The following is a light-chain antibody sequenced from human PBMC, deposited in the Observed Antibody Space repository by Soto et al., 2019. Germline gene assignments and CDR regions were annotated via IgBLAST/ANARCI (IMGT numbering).Light chain of an antibody. J-gene: IGKJ1*01. CDR2: RAF. CDR1: QSVSSGY. CDR3: QQYVASPPSWT. Sequence: EIVLTQSPGTLSLSPGERATLSCRSSQSVSSGYLAWYQQKPGQAPRLLIFRAFNRATGIPERFSGSGSGTDFTLTISSLEPEDVAVYYCQQYVASPPSWTFGQGNKVEIK. V-gene: IGKV3-20*01.